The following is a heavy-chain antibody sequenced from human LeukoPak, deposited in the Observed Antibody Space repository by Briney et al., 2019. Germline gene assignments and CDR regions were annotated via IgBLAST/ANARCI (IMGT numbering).Heavy chain of an antibody. CDR3: AKTFLTYYYDSSGYYFDY. D-gene: IGHD3-22*01. Sequence: PGGSLRLSCAASGFTFSSYGMHWVRQAPGKGLEWVAVISYDGSNKYYADSVKGRFTISRDNSKNTLYLQMNSLRAEDTAVYYCAKTFLTYYYDSSGYYFDYWGQGTLVTVSS. CDR2: ISYDGSNK. CDR1: GFTFSSYG. J-gene: IGHJ4*02. V-gene: IGHV3-30*18.